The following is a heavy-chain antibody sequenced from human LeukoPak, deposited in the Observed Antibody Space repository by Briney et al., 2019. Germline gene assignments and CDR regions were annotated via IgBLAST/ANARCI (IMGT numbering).Heavy chain of an antibody. CDR1: GYSFTNYW. J-gene: IGHJ4*02. D-gene: IGHD3-10*01. CDR2: IYPGDSDT. V-gene: IGHV5-51*01. CDR3: ARRDSGFEFFDY. Sequence: GESLKISCKGSGYSFTNYWIGWVRQVPGKGLEWMGIIYPGDSDTRYSPSCQGQVTISADKSFNTAYLQWSSRKASDTAMYYCARRDSGFEFFDYWGQGTLVTVSS.